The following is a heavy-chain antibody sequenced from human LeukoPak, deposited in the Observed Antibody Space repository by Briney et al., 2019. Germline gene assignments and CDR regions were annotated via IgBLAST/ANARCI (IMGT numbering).Heavy chain of an antibody. CDR3: ARVGDGSAYYPFDS. CDR1: GGSISSSKW. J-gene: IGHJ4*02. Sequence: SETLSLTCAVSGGSISSSKWWSWVRQPPGKGLEWIGEIYHSGSTNYNPSLKSRVTISVDKSKNQFSLKLSSVTAADTAVYYCARVGDGSAYYPFDSWGQGTLVTVSS. V-gene: IGHV4-4*02. CDR2: IYHSGST. D-gene: IGHD3-22*01.